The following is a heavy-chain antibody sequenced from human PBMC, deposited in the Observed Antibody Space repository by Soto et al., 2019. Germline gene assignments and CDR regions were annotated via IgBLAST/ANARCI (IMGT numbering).Heavy chain of an antibody. J-gene: IGHJ3*02. Sequence: ASVKVSCKASGYTFTSYGISWVRQAPGQGLEWMGWISAYNGNTNYAQKLQGRVTMTTDTSTSTAYMELRSLRSDDTAVYYCARDWLPDYYYDSSGYAFDIWGQGTMVTVSS. V-gene: IGHV1-18*01. D-gene: IGHD3-22*01. CDR1: GYTFTSYG. CDR3: ARDWLPDYYYDSSGYAFDI. CDR2: ISAYNGNT.